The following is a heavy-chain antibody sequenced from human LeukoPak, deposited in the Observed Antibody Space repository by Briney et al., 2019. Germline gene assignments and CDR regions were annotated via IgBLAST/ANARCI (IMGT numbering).Heavy chain of an antibody. CDR2: IRSSSSTI. CDR1: GFTFSSYS. J-gene: IGHJ3*02. D-gene: IGHD5-24*01. CDR3: ARDGLQTLWAGPHDAFDI. Sequence: GGSLRLSCAASGFTFSSYSMNWVRQAPGKGLEWVSYIRSSSSTIYYADSVKGRFTISRDNAKNSLYLQMNSLRAEDTAVYYCARDGLQTLWAGPHDAFDIWGQGTMVTVSS. V-gene: IGHV3-48*01.